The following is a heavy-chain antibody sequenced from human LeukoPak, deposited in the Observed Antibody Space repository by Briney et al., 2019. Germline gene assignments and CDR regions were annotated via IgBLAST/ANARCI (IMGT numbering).Heavy chain of an antibody. V-gene: IGHV3-48*01. D-gene: IGHD2-21*02. J-gene: IGHJ4*02. Sequence: GGPLRLSCAASGFIFSSSYSMNWVRQAPGKGLEWVAHISLTTTTVSYADSVKGRFTMSRDNAKNSLFLQMNSLRAEDTAVYYCARDGDWAFDYWGQGTLVTVSS. CDR3: ARDGDWAFDY. CDR2: ISLTTTTV. CDR1: GFIFSSSYS.